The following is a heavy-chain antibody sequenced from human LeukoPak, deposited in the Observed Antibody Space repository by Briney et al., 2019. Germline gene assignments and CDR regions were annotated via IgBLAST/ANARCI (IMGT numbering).Heavy chain of an antibody. CDR2: IHPGDSDT. CDR3: ARRPRGATTVVTLDY. V-gene: IGHV5-51*01. J-gene: IGHJ4*02. D-gene: IGHD4-23*01. Sequence: GESLKISCKGSGFRFSTYWIGWVRQMPGEGLEWMGIIHPGDSDTRYSPSFQGQVIISADNSINTVYLQWNSLKASDTAIYYCARRPRGATTVVTLDYWGQGTLVTVSA. CDR1: GFRFSTYW.